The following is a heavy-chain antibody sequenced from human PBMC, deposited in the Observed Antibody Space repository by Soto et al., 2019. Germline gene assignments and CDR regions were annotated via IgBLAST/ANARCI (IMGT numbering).Heavy chain of an antibody. V-gene: IGHV1-69*13. CDR2: IIPIFGTA. D-gene: IGHD2-15*01. CDR1: GGTFSSYA. J-gene: IGHJ3*02. CDR3: AKDRYYCSGGSCYRGGAFDI. Sequence: SVKVSCKASGGTFSSYAISWVRQAPGQGLEWMGGIIPIFGTANYAQKFQGRVTITADESTSTAYMELSSLRSEDTAVYYCAKDRYYCSGGSCYRGGAFDIRGQGTMVTVSS.